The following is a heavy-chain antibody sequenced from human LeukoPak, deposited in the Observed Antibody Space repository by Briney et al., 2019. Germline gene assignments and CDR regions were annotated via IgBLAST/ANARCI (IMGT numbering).Heavy chain of an antibody. Sequence: PGGSLRLSCAASGFTFSSYAMSWVRQAPGKGLEWVLTISGRGGSTYYADSVKGRFTISRDNSKNTLYLQMNSLRAEDTALYYCAKDLLWFGESPDDAFDIWGQGTMVTVSS. D-gene: IGHD3-10*01. CDR3: AKDLLWFGESPDDAFDI. CDR1: GFTFSSYA. V-gene: IGHV3-23*01. J-gene: IGHJ3*02. CDR2: ISGRGGST.